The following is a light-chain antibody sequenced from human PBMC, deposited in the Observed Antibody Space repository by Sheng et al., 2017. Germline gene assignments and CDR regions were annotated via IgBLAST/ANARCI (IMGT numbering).Light chain of an antibody. CDR3: CSYAGSSTYVV. Sequence: QSALTQPASVSGSPGQSITISCTGTXSDVGSYNLVSWYQQHPGKAPKLMIYEVSKRPSGVSNRFSGSKSGNTASLTISGLQAEDEADYYCCSYAGSSTYVVFGGGTKLTVL. V-gene: IGLV2-23*02. J-gene: IGLJ2*01. CDR2: EVS. CDR1: XSDVGSYNL.